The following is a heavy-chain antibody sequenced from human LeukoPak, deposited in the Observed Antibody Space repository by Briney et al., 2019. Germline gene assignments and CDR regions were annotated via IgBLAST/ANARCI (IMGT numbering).Heavy chain of an antibody. Sequence: SQTLSLTCAISGDSVSSNSAAWNWIRQSPSRGLEWLGRTYYRSKWYNDYAVSVKSRITINPDTSKNQFSLQLNSVTPEDTAVYYCARLRVSSSWEPWGYYYGMDVWGQGTTVTVSS. CDR1: GDSVSSNSAA. V-gene: IGHV6-1*01. CDR3: ARLRVSSSWEPWGYYYGMDV. D-gene: IGHD6-13*01. CDR2: TYYRSKWYN. J-gene: IGHJ6*02.